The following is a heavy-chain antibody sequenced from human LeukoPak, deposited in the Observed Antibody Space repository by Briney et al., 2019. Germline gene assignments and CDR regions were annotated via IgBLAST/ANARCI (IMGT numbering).Heavy chain of an antibody. CDR3: ARGRLGYCSGGSCSPLGY. CDR2: INHSGST. J-gene: IGHJ4*02. D-gene: IGHD2-15*01. CDR1: GGSLSGYY. V-gene: IGHV4-34*01. Sequence: SETLSLTCAVYGGSLSGYYWSWIRQPPGKGLERIGEINHSGSTNYNPSLKSRVTISVDTSKNQFSLKLSSVTAADTAVYYCARGRLGYCSGGSCSPLGYWGQGTLVTVSS.